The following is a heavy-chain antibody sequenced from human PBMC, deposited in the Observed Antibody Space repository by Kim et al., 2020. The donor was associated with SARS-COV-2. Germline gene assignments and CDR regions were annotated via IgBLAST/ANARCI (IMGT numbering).Heavy chain of an antibody. Sequence: YAASVKGRFTISRDNYKDTLYLQMNSLRAEDTAVYYCARVGYAHTWTYMDVWGKGTTVTVS. D-gene: IGHD2-2*03. V-gene: IGHV3-33*01. J-gene: IGHJ6*03. CDR3: ARVGYAHTWTYMDV.